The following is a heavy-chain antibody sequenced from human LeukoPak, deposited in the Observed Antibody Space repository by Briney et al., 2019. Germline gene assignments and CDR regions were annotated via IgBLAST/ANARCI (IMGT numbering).Heavy chain of an antibody. Sequence: GRSLRLSCAASGFTFDDYAMHWVRQAPGKGLEWVSGISWNSGSIGYADSVKGRFTISRDNAKNSLYLQMNSLRAEDTALYYCAKDITGYCSGGIDYWGQGTLVTV. J-gene: IGHJ4*02. CDR2: ISWNSGSI. CDR1: GFTFDDYA. V-gene: IGHV3-9*01. CDR3: AKDITGYCSGGIDY. D-gene: IGHD2-15*01.